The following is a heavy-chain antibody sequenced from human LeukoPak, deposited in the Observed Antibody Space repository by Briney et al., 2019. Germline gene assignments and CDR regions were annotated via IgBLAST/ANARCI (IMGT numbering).Heavy chain of an antibody. V-gene: IGHV4-30-4*08. Sequence: PSETLSLTCTVSGGSISSYYWSWIRQPPGKGLEWIGYIYYSGSTYYNPSLKSRVTISVDTSKNQFSLKLSSVTAADTAVYYCARVYSYGTDYWGQGTLVTVSS. D-gene: IGHD5-18*01. CDR2: IYYSGST. CDR1: GGSISSYY. CDR3: ARVYSYGTDY. J-gene: IGHJ4*02.